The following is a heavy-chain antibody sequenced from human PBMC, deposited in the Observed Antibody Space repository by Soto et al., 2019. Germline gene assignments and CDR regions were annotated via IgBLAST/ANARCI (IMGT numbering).Heavy chain of an antibody. CDR3: ARVVGRPPYYYYGMDV. Sequence: GPPVKVSCKASGGTFSSYAISWVRQAPGQGLEWMGGIIPIFGTANYAQKFQGRVTITADESTSTAYMELSSLRSEDTAVYYCARVVGRPPYYYYGMDVWGQGTTVTVSS. CDR1: GGTFSSYA. CDR2: IIPIFGTA. V-gene: IGHV1-69*13. D-gene: IGHD2-15*01. J-gene: IGHJ6*02.